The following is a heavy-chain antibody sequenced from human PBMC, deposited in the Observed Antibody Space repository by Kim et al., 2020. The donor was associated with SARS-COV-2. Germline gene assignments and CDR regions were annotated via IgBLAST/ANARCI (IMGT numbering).Heavy chain of an antibody. CDR1: GYTFTSYA. CDR3: ARGGGDIVLMVYAPEPHMDV. V-gene: IGHV7-4-1*02. D-gene: IGHD2-8*01. J-gene: IGHJ6*02. Sequence: ASVKVSCKASGYTFTSYAMNWVRQAPGQGLEWMGWINTNTGNPTYAQGFTGRFVFSLDTSVSTAYLQISSLKAEDTAVYYCARGGGDIVLMVYAPEPHMDVWGQGTTVTVSS. CDR2: INTNTGNP.